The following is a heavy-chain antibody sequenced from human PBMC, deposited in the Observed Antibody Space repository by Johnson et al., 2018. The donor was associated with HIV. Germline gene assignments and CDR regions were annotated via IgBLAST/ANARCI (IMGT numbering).Heavy chain of an antibody. J-gene: IGHJ3*02. V-gene: IGHV3-30*04. D-gene: IGHD3-10*01. CDR2: ISYDGSIK. Sequence: QVQLVESGGGVVQPGRSLRLSCGASGFTFNSYAIHWVRQAPGKGLEWVGVISYDGSIKYYADSVKGRFTISRDNSKNTLYLQMNSLTTEDTAVYYCARDRPDNNGSWSLGAFDIWGQGTMVTVSS. CDR1: GFTFNSYA. CDR3: ARDRPDNNGSWSLGAFDI.